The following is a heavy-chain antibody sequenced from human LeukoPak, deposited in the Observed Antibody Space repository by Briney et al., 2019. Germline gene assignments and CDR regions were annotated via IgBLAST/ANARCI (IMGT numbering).Heavy chain of an antibody. CDR3: TARPYDSSGYFPDY. V-gene: IGHV3-73*01. J-gene: IGHJ4*02. D-gene: IGHD3-22*01. CDR2: IRSKANSYAT. CDR1: GFTFSGSA. Sequence: GGSLRLSCAASGFTFSGSAMHWVRQASGKGLEWVGRIRSKANSYATAYAASVKGRFTISRDDSKNTAYLQMNSLKTEDTAVYYRTARPYDSSGYFPDYWGQGTLVTVSS.